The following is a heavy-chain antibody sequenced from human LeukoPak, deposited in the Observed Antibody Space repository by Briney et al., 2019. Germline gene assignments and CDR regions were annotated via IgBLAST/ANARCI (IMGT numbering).Heavy chain of an antibody. V-gene: IGHV1-18*01. D-gene: IGHD6-19*01. CDR1: GYTFTSYG. J-gene: IGHJ4*02. CDR3: TSEYSSGWYNY. CDR2: ISAYNGNT. Sequence: SVKVSCKASGYTFTSYGISWVRQAPGQGLEWLGWISAYNGNTNYAQNLQGRVTMTTDTSTSTAYMELRSLRSDDTAVYYCTSEYSSGWYNYWGQGTLVTVSS.